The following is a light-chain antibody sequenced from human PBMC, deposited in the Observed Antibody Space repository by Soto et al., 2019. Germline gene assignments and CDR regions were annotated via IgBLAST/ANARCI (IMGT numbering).Light chain of an antibody. V-gene: IGKV3-15*01. CDR1: QRVSNN. Sequence: EIEMTQSPATLSVSPGERATFSCRASQRVSNNLAWYQQKPGQAPRLLIYGAFTRAAGIPARFSGSGSGTQVTLTISSLQSEDFAVYYCHQYDNWPPTFGPGTKVDIK. CDR2: GAF. CDR3: HQYDNWPPT. J-gene: IGKJ3*01.